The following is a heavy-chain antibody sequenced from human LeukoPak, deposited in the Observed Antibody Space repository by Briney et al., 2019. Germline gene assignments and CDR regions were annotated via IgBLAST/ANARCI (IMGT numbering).Heavy chain of an antibody. CDR1: GFTFSSYW. V-gene: IGHV3-7*01. D-gene: IGHD2-2*01. CDR2: IKQDGSEK. J-gene: IGHJ5*02. CDR3: ARTYVVPAARENWFDP. Sequence: GGSLRLSCAASGFTFSSYWMSWVRQAPGKGLEWVANIKQDGSEKYYVDSVKGRFTISRDNAKNSLYLQMNSLRAEDTAVYYCARTYVVPAARENWFDPWGQGTLVTVS.